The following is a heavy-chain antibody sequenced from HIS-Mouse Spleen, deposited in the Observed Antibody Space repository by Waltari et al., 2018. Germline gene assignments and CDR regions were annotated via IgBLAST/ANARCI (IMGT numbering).Heavy chain of an antibody. CDR1: GGSISSSSYY. D-gene: IGHD6-13*01. CDR3: AREIPYSSSWYDWYFDL. J-gene: IGHJ2*01. Sequence: QLQLQESGPGLVKPSETLSLTCTVSGGSISSSSYYRGWIRQPPGKGLGWIGSIYYRGSTYYNPSLKSRVTISVDTSKNQFSLKLSSVTAADTAVYYCAREIPYSSSWYDWYFDLWGRGTLVTVSS. V-gene: IGHV4-39*07. CDR2: IYYRGST.